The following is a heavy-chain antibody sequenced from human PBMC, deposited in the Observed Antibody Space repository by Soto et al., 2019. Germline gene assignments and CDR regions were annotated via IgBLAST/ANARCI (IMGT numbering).Heavy chain of an antibody. CDR1: GGTFSSYA. CDR3: ARDGMLGMLEGDYYYYGMDV. D-gene: IGHD2-8*01. J-gene: IGHJ6*02. V-gene: IGHV1-69*13. CDR2: IIPIFGTA. Sequence: SVKVSCKASGGTFSSYAISWVRQAPGQGLEWMGGIIPIFGTANYAQKFQGRVTITADESTSTAYMELSSLRSEDTAVYYCARDGMLGMLEGDYYYYGMDVWGQGTTVTVSS.